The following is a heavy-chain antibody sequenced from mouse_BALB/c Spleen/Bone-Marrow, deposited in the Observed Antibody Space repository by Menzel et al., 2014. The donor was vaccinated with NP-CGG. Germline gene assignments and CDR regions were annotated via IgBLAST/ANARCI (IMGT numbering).Heavy chain of an antibody. CDR2: INYSGFT. CDR3: AREGDSAFAY. J-gene: IGHJ3*01. Sequence: EVKLEESGPGLVKPSQSLSLTCTVTGCSITSDYAWNWIRQFPGDKLEWMGCINYSGFTTYNPSLKSRISITRDTSKNQFFLQLNSVTTEDTATYYCAREGDSAFAYWGQGTLVTVSA. CDR1: GCSITSDYA. V-gene: IGHV3-2*02. D-gene: IGHD2-13*01.